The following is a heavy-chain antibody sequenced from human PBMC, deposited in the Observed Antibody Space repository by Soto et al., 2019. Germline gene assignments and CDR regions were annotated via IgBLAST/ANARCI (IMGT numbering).Heavy chain of an antibody. CDR1: GFTFSNYA. J-gene: IGHJ1*01. CDR2: LSYDGSDR. V-gene: IGHV3-30-3*01. D-gene: IGHD1-7*01. CDR3: ARAYTWNYEARGSAEYFKH. Sequence: QVLLVESGGGVAQPGRSLRLSCAASGFTFSNYAMHWVRQAPGKGLEWVAVLSYDGSDRFYADSVKGRFTVSRDNSKNTLYLEMNSLRPEDTAVYYCARAYTWNYEARGSAEYFKHWGQGTLVTVSS.